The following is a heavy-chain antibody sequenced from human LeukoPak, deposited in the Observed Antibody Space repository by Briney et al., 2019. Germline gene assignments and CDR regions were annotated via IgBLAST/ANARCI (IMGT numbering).Heavy chain of an antibody. CDR2: IYYSGST. J-gene: IGHJ4*02. V-gene: IGHV4-39*07. CDR3: ARRGSGYDDPVDY. Sequence: SETLSLTCTVSGGSISSSSYYWGWIRQPPGKGLEWIGSIYYSGSTYYNPSLKSRVTISVDTSKNQFSLKLSSVTAEDTAVYYCARRGSGYDDPVDYWGQGTLVTVSS. D-gene: IGHD5-12*01. CDR1: GGSISSSSYY.